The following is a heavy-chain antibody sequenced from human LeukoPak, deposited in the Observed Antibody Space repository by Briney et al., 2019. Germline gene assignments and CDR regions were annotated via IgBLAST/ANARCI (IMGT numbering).Heavy chain of an antibody. V-gene: IGHV1-2*02. J-gene: IGHJ4*02. CDR3: AREYGDNSAAHFDS. Sequence: ASVKDSCKASGYTFTGYYIYWVRPAPGQGLECMGWINANTGVTNYAQKFRGRVTMTRDTSVSTAYMELSRLTSDDTAVYFCAREYGDNSAAHFDSWGQGTLVTVSS. CDR2: INANTGVT. CDR1: GYTFTGYY. D-gene: IGHD4/OR15-4a*01.